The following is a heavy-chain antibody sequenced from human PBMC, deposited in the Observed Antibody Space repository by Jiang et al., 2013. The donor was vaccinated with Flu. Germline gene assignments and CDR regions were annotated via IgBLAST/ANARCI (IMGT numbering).Heavy chain of an antibody. CDR3: ARHRVRGTMIVKYGMDV. D-gene: IGHD3-22*01. CDR2: INHSGST. J-gene: IGHJ6*02. V-gene: IGHV4-34*01. Sequence: LLKPSETLSLTCAVYGGSFSGYYWSWIRQPPGKGLEWIGEINHSGSTNYNPSLKSRVTISVDTSKNQFSLKLSSVTAADTAVYYCARHRVRGTMIVKYGMDVWGQGTTVTVSS. CDR1: GGSFSGYY.